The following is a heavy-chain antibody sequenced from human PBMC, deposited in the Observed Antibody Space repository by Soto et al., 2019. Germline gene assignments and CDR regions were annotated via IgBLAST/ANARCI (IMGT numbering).Heavy chain of an antibody. CDR3: AREGPAPYYYYGMDV. V-gene: IGHV1-18*01. CDR2: ISAYNGNT. J-gene: IGHJ6*02. CDR1: GYSFTTYG. Sequence: QVQLVQSGGEVKKPGASVKVSCKTSGYSFTTYGISWVRQAPGQGLEWMGWISAYNGNTNYVQKLQGRVTMITDTSTSTAYMELRSLRSDDTAVYYCAREGPAPYYYYGMDVWGQGSTVTVSS.